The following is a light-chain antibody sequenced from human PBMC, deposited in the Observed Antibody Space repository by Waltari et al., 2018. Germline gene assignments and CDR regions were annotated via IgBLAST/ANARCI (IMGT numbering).Light chain of an antibody. Sequence: SYALTQPPSVSVSPGQTASITCSGDQLGNKYVSWYQQKPGQSPVLIIYQDTKRPSGIPERLSGSNSGNTATLTISGTQVMDEGDYYCQAWDTISAGLGGGTKLTVL. CDR3: QAWDTISAG. CDR1: QLGNKY. V-gene: IGLV3-1*01. J-gene: IGLJ2*01. CDR2: QDT.